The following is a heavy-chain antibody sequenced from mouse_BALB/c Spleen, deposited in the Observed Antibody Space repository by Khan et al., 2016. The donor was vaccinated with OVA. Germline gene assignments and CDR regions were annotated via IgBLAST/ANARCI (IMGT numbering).Heavy chain of an antibody. J-gene: IGHJ3*01. CDR3: ARGGGGDRFAY. Sequence: QVQLKQSGAELVRPGVSVKISCKGSGYKFTDFTMHWVKQSHAKSLEWIGVISTYYGDATYNQKFKGKATMTVDKSSNTAYMELARLTSEDSAILYCARGGGGDRFAYWGQGTLVTVSA. CDR1: GYKFTDFT. CDR2: ISTYYGDA. V-gene: IGHV1S137*01.